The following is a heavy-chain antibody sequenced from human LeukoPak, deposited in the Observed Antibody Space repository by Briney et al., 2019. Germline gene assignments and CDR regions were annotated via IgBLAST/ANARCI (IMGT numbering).Heavy chain of an antibody. CDR1: GFAFDEHG. V-gene: IGHV3-20*04. J-gene: IGHJ4*02. Sequence: SGGSLGLSCTASGFAFDEHGMSWVRQVPGKGLEWVSGINWSGGSTGYADPLRGRFTISRDNAKNSLYLQMDCLRAEDTALYYCARAPITSPFYFDYWGQGTLVTVSS. CDR3: ARAPITSPFYFDY. D-gene: IGHD2-2*01. CDR2: INWSGGST.